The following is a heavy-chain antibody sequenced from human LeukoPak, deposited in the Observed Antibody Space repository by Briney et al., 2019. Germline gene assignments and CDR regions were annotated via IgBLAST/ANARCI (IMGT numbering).Heavy chain of an antibody. J-gene: IGHJ6*02. CDR3: AGETVGVVTAIYYYYGMDV. D-gene: IGHD2-21*02. Sequence: AGGSLRLSCAASGFTFSSYDMNWVRQAPGKGLEWVSYISSSGRTKYYADSVKGRFTISRDNAKNSLYLQMNNLRAEDTAVYYCAGETVGVVTAIYYYYGMDVWGQGTTVTVSS. CDR1: GFTFSSYD. CDR2: ISSSGRTK. V-gene: IGHV3-48*03.